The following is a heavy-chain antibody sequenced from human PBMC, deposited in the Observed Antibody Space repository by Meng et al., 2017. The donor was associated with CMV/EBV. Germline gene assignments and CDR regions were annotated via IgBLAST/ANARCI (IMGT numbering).Heavy chain of an antibody. CDR3: ARDGAPYGIAAAGGLLFDP. CDR1: FTAYY. V-gene: IGHV1-2*02. D-gene: IGHD6-13*01. CDR2: INPNSGGT. J-gene: IGHJ5*02. Sequence: FTAYYMRWVRQAPGQGLEWMGWINPNSGGTNYAQKFQGRVTMTRDTSISTAYMELSRLRSDDTAVYYCARDGAPYGIAAAGGLLFDPWGQGTLVTVSS.